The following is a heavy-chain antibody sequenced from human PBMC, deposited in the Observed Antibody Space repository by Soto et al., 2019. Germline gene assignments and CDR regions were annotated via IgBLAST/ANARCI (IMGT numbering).Heavy chain of an antibody. CDR2: IYYSGST. Sequence: SETLSLTCTVSGGSISSYYWSWIRQPPGKGLEWIGYIYYSGSTNYNPSLKSRVTISVDTSKNQFSLKLSSVTAADTAVYYCAREGGSSWYGRNWFDPWGQGTLVTVSS. D-gene: IGHD6-13*01. J-gene: IGHJ5*02. CDR1: GGSISSYY. V-gene: IGHV4-59*01. CDR3: AREGGSSWYGRNWFDP.